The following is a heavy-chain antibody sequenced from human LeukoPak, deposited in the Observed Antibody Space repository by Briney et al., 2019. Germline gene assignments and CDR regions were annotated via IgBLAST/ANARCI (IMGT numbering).Heavy chain of an antibody. D-gene: IGHD3-22*01. CDR2: IYYTGST. Sequence: YPSETLSLTCTVSGGSITNYYWNWIRQPPGKGLEWIGYIYYTGSTNYNLSLRSRVTISVDTSKNQFSLKLTSVTAADTAVYFCAGGGDSGGYYYPMFDYWGRGTLVTVSS. CDR3: AGGGDSGGYYYPMFDY. CDR1: GGSITNYY. J-gene: IGHJ4*02. V-gene: IGHV4-59*01.